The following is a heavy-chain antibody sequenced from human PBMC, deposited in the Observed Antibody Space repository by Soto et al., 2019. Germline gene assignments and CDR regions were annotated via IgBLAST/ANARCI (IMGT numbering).Heavy chain of an antibody. Sequence: EVQLLESGGGLVQPGGSLRLSCAASGFTFSSYAMNWVRRAPGKGLEWVSAISGSGGSTYYADSVKARFTISRDSAKNTLYLQMNSLRAEDTAVYYCAKGNSWSPALVLDIWGQGTMVTVSS. CDR2: ISGSGGST. CDR3: AKGNSWSPALVLDI. V-gene: IGHV3-23*01. J-gene: IGHJ3*02. D-gene: IGHD1-7*01. CDR1: GFTFSSYA.